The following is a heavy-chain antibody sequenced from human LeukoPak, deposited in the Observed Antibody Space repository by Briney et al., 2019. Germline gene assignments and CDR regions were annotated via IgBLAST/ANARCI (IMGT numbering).Heavy chain of an antibody. CDR1: GFTFDDYA. J-gene: IGHJ4*02. D-gene: IGHD3-22*01. Sequence: GSLRLSCAASGFTFDDYAMHWVRQAPGKGLEWVSLISGDGGSTYYADSVKGRFTISRDNSKDSLYLQMNSLRTEDTALYYCAKVLGYYDSSGYYQEGGFDYWGQGTLVTVSS. CDR2: ISGDGGST. CDR3: AKVLGYYDSSGYYQEGGFDY. V-gene: IGHV3-43*02.